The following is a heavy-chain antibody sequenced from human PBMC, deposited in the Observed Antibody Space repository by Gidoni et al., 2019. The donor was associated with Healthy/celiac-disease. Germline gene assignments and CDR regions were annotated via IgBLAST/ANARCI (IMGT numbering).Heavy chain of an antibody. Sequence: QVQLVQSGAEVKKPGASVKVSCKASGYTFTGYYMHWVRQAPGQGLEWMGWINPNGGGTNYAQKFQGWVTMTRDTSISTAYMELSRLRSDDTAVYYCARDPSYGDSRHFDYWGQGTLVTVSS. CDR2: INPNGGGT. D-gene: IGHD4-17*01. CDR3: ARDPSYGDSRHFDY. V-gene: IGHV1-2*04. CDR1: GYTFTGYY. J-gene: IGHJ4*02.